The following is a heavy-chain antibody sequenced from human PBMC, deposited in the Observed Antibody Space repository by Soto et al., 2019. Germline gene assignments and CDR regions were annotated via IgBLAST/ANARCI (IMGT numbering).Heavy chain of an antibody. V-gene: IGHV4-59*01. CDR2: TFHSGAT. Sequence: QVQLQESGPGLVKPSETLSLTCTVSGGSINSYYWSWIRQPPGKGLEWLGYTFHSGATNYNTSLQSRVTISLDTSKRQFSLRLASVTAADTAVYFCAGHYAGTAIDYWGRGTLVIVSS. CDR1: GGSINSYY. D-gene: IGHD2-2*01. CDR3: AGHYAGTAIDY. J-gene: IGHJ4*02.